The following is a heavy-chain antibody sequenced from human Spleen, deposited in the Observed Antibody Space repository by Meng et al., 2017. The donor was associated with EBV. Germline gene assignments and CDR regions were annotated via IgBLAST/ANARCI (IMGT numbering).Heavy chain of an antibody. D-gene: IGHD3-10*01. CDR1: GFMFYTYA. CDR2: ISYDGSDK. CDR3: AKVRVRGVHYFDV. Sequence: QEQLVESGGGVVQPGTSLRLPCAASGFMFYTYAMHWVRQAPGKGLEWVAVISYDGSDKDFLDSVKGRFSISRDNSKNTLYLEMNSLRAEDTAVYYCAKVRVRGVHYFDVWGQGTLVTVSS. V-gene: IGHV3-30*04. J-gene: IGHJ4*02.